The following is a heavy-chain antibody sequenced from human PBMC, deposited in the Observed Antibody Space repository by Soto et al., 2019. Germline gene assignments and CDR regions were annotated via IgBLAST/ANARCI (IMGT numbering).Heavy chain of an antibody. D-gene: IGHD3-16*01. CDR1: GYTFTSYY. CDR2: INPSGGNT. J-gene: IGHJ6*03. Sequence: ASVKVSCKASGYTFTSYYMHWVRQAPGQGLEWMGIINPSGGNTSYAQKFQGRVTMTRNTSISTAYMELSSLRSEDTAVYYCARFSAGGDYYYYYMDVWGKGTTVTVSS. V-gene: IGHV1-46*01. CDR3: ARFSAGGDYYYYYMDV.